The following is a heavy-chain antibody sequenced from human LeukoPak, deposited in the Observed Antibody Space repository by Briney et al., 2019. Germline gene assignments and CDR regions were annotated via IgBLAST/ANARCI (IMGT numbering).Heavy chain of an antibody. CDR3: ARDTCDGGSCYVYYFDY. CDR1: GFTFSSYA. V-gene: IGHV3-30*04. J-gene: IGHJ4*02. Sequence: GGSLRLSCAASGFTFSSYAMHWVRQAPGKGLEWVAVISYDGSNKYYADSVKGRFTISRDNSKNTLYLQMNSLRAEDTAVYYCARDTCDGGSCYVYYFDYWGQGALVTVSS. D-gene: IGHD2-15*01. CDR2: ISYDGSNK.